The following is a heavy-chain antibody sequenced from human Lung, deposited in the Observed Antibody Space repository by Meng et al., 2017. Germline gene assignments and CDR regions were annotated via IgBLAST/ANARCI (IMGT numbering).Heavy chain of an antibody. V-gene: IGHV1-3*01. D-gene: IGHD2-21*02. J-gene: IGHJ4*02. CDR2: INAGNGNT. Sequence: QVQLVQAGVGVKKPGASVKVSCKASGYTFTSYAMHWVRQAPGQRLEWMGWINAGNGNTKYSQKFQGRVTITRDTSASTAYMELSSLRSEDTAVYYCARGDYCGGDCYWFDYWGQGTLVTVSS. CDR1: GYTFTSYA. CDR3: ARGDYCGGDCYWFDY.